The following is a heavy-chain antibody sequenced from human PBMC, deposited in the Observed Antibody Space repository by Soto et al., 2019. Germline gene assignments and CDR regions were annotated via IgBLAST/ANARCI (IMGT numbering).Heavy chain of an antibody. CDR3: ARGHSGVYYLGDS. D-gene: IGHD2-8*01. V-gene: IGHV1-3*01. CDR1: GYTFTRYA. Sequence: ASVKVSCKASGYTFTRYAIFWVRQAPGHRLEWMGWINAGNGNIRYSQKFQDRITITMDTPASTAYMELSSLRSEDTAVYYCARGHSGVYYLGDSWGKGTLVTVSS. CDR2: INAGNGNI. J-gene: IGHJ4*02.